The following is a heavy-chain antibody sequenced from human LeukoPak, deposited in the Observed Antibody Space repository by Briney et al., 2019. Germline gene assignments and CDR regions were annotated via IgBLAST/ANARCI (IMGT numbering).Heavy chain of an antibody. CDR2: INTNTGNP. Sequence: ASVKVSCKASGHTFTSYAMNWVRQAPGQGLEWMGWINTNTGNPTYAQGFTGRFVFSLDTSVSTAYLQISSLKAGDTAVYYCERDRWDQRGIVVVPAYYMDVWGKGTTVTVSS. CDR1: GHTFTSYA. J-gene: IGHJ6*03. D-gene: IGHD2-2*01. CDR3: ERDRWDQRGIVVVPAYYMDV. V-gene: IGHV7-4-1*02.